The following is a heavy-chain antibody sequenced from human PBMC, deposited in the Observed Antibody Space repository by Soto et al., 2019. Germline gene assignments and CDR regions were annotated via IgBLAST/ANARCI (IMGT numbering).Heavy chain of an antibody. CDR1: GGSISSSSYY. Sequence: SETLSLTCTVSGGSISSSSYYWGWIRQPPGKGLEWIGSIYYSGSTNYNPSLKSRVTISVDTSKNQFSLKLSSVTAADTAVYYCARGLSYYYDSSGRKGYFDYWGQGTLVTVSS. V-gene: IGHV4-39*07. J-gene: IGHJ4*02. CDR3: ARGLSYYYDSSGRKGYFDY. CDR2: IYYSGST. D-gene: IGHD3-22*01.